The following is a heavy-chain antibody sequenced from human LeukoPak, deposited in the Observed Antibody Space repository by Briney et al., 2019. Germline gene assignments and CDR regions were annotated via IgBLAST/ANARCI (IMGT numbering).Heavy chain of an antibody. D-gene: IGHD3-22*01. Sequence: SVKVSCKASGGTFDNYAISWVRQAPGQGLEWMGRIIPIIGTTNYAQKFQGRITITADKSTSTAYMELSSLRSEDTAVYYCARVDSSGYMVDYWGQGTLVTVSS. V-gene: IGHV1-69*04. CDR3: ARVDSSGYMVDY. CDR2: IIPIIGTT. CDR1: GGTFDNYA. J-gene: IGHJ4*02.